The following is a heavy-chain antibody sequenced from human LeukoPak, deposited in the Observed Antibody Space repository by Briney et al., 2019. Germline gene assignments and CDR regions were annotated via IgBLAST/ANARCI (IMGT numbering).Heavy chain of an antibody. D-gene: IGHD1-7*01. J-gene: IGHJ4*02. Sequence: PGGSLRLSCAASGFTFSDYYMSWIRQAPGKGLEWISYISSNGNTIYHADSVKGRFTLSRDNAKNSLYLQMNSLRAEDTAVYYCARVDRNWNYADYWGQGTLVTVSS. CDR3: ARVDRNWNYADY. CDR1: GFTFSDYY. V-gene: IGHV3-11*01. CDR2: ISSNGNTI.